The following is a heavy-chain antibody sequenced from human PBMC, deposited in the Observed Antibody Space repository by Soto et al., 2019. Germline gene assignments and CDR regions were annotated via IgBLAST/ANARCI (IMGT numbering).Heavy chain of an antibody. CDR3: ARDRGIAVAGGEIDY. V-gene: IGHV1-18*01. CDR1: GYTFTSYG. Sequence: GASVKVSCKASGYTFTSYGISWVRQAPGQGLEWMGWISAYNGNTNYAQKLQGRVTMTTDTSTSTAYMELRSLGSDDTAVYYCARDRGIAVAGGEIDYWGQGTLVTV. J-gene: IGHJ4*02. CDR2: ISAYNGNT. D-gene: IGHD6-19*01.